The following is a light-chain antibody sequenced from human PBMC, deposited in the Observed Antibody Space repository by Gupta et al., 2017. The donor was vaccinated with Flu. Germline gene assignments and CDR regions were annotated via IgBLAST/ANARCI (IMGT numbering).Light chain of an antibody. CDR2: EVT. Sequence: SALPPPASVSGSPGQSITISCTGTNSDIGNYDYVSWYQQHPGTAPKLVLYEVTYRASGVSFRFSGSKSGNTASLTISGLQAEDEADYYCSSYTSSGLYVFGPGTTVTV. V-gene: IGLV2-14*01. CDR3: SSYTSSGLYV. J-gene: IGLJ1*01. CDR1: NSDIGNYDY.